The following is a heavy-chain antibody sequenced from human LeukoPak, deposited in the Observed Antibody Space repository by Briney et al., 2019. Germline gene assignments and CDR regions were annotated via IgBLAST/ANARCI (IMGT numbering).Heavy chain of an antibody. Sequence: GGSQRLSCAASGFTLSNYWMSWVRQAPGKGLEWVANIKEDGSEKFYVDSVKGRFTISRDNAKNSLHLQLNSLRAEDTAVYYCTRQGHHNFEYWGQGTLATVSS. V-gene: IGHV3-7*01. CDR3: TRQGHHNFEY. CDR2: IKEDGSEK. D-gene: IGHD1-14*01. CDR1: GFTLSNYW. J-gene: IGHJ4*02.